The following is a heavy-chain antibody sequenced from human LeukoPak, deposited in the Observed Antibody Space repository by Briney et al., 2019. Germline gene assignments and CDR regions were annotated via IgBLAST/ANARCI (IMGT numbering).Heavy chain of an antibody. V-gene: IGHV4-38-2*02. Sequence: KPSETLSLTCTVSGYSISSGYYWGWIRQPPGKGLEWIGSVYHSGSTYYNPSLKSRVTISVDTSKNQVSLKLSSVTAADTAVYYCARGRIASGAYYYYMDVWGKGTTVTVSS. CDR2: VYHSGST. D-gene: IGHD2-21*01. CDR1: GYSISSGYY. J-gene: IGHJ6*03. CDR3: ARGRIASGAYYYYMDV.